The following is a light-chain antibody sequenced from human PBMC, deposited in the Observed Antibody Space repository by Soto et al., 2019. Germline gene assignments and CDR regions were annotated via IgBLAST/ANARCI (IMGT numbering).Light chain of an antibody. CDR2: KTS. CDR1: QGIRND. J-gene: IGKJ4*01. V-gene: IGKV1-5*03. Sequence: IQMTHSPSSLSLSVGDRVTITCRASQGIRNDLGWYQQKPGKAPKLLIYKTSDLESGVPSRFSGSGSGTEFSLTISSLQPDDFATYYCQQYKSFSLTFGGGTKVDIQ. CDR3: QQYKSFSLT.